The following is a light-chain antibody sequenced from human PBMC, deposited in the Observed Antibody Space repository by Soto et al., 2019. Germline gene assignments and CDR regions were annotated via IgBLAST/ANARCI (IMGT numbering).Light chain of an antibody. J-gene: IGKJ1*01. CDR3: QKYNNWPRT. CDR2: GAS. V-gene: IGKV3-15*01. Sequence: ETLMTQSPATLSVSPGERATLSCRASQSVSSDLAWYQERPGQAPRVLIDGASTRATGFPARFSGSGSGTEFTLTISSLQSEDFAIYYCQKYNNWPRTFGQGTKVDIK. CDR1: QSVSSD.